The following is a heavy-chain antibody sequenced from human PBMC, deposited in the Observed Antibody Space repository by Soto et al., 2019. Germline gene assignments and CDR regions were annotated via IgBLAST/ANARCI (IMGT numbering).Heavy chain of an antibody. J-gene: IGHJ5*02. CDR2: INPSGGST. CDR3: AREAGSCTATLITSNP. D-gene: IGHD3-10*01. V-gene: IGHV1-46*01. CDR1: GYTFTNHY. Sequence: QVQMVQSGAEVKKPGASVKVSCKASGYTFTNHYIHWVRQAPGQGLEWMGIINPSGGSTSESQKFRGRRTRTRDTSISTVYMELSSLRSEDTAGFYCAREAGSCTATLITSNPWGQGTLVTVSP.